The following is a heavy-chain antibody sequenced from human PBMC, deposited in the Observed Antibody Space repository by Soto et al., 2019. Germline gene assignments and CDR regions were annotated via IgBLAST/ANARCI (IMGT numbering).Heavy chain of an antibody. J-gene: IGHJ3*02. CDR1: GFTFDDYA. CDR3: AKVRSSSSWYGIMAGAFDI. CDR2: ISWNSGSI. D-gene: IGHD6-13*01. V-gene: IGHV3-9*01. Sequence: GGSLRLSCAASGFTFDDYAMHWVRQAPGKGLEWVSGISWNSGSIGYADSVKGRFTISRDNAKNSLYLQMNSLRAEDTALYYCAKVRSSSSWYGIMAGAFDIWGQGTMVTVSS.